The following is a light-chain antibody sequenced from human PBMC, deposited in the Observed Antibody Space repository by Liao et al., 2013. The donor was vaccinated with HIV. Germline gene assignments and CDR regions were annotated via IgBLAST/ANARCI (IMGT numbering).Light chain of an antibody. CDR2: QDN. CDR1: KLGDKY. CDR3: QAWDSSTWV. J-gene: IGLJ3*02. Sequence: SYELTQPPSVSVSPGQTASITCSGHKLGDKYACWYQQKPGQSPVLVIYQDNKRPSGIPERFSGSNSGNTATLTISGTQAMDEADYYCQAWDSSTWVFGGGTKLTVL. V-gene: IGLV3-1*01.